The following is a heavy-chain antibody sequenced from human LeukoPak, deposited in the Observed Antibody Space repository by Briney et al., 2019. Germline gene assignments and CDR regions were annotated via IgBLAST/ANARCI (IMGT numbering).Heavy chain of an antibody. CDR3: ARPVRNPYYYYYMDV. D-gene: IGHD1-14*01. Sequence: ASVKVSCKASGYTFTSYDINWVRQATGQGLEWMGWMNTNSGNTGYAQKFQGRVTMTRNNSISTAYMELSSLRSEDTAVYYCARPVRNPYYYYYMDVWGKRTTVTVSS. V-gene: IGHV1-8*01. CDR1: GYTFTSYD. J-gene: IGHJ6*03. CDR2: MNTNSGNT.